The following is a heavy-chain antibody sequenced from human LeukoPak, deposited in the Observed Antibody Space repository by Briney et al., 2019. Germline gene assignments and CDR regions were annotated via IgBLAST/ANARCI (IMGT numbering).Heavy chain of an antibody. Sequence: PSETPSLTCAVYGGSFSGYYWSWIRQPPGKGLEWIGEINHSGSTNYNPSLKSRVTISVDTSKNQFSLTLSSVTAADTAVYYCARAGAVAGIGHYYFDYWGQGTLVTVSS. CDR1: GGSFSGYY. J-gene: IGHJ4*02. CDR2: INHSGST. V-gene: IGHV4-34*01. CDR3: ARAGAVAGIGHYYFDY. D-gene: IGHD6-19*01.